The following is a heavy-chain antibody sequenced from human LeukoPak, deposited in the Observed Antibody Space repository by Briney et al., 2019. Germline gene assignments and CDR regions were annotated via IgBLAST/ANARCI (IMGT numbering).Heavy chain of an antibody. J-gene: IGHJ4*02. CDR1: GYTLTELS. CDR2: FDPEDGET. CDR3: ARVGGDSSGFDY. D-gene: IGHD3-22*01. Sequence: ASVKVSCKVSGYTLTELSMHWVREAPGRGLEWMGGFDPEDGETIYAQKFQGRVTMTEDTSTDTAYMELSSLRSEDTAVYYCARVGGDSSGFDYWGQGTLVTVSS. V-gene: IGHV1-24*01.